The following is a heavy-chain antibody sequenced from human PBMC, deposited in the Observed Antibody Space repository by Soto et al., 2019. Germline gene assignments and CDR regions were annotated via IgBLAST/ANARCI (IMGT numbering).Heavy chain of an antibody. D-gene: IGHD3-10*01. J-gene: IGHJ4*02. CDR1: GDSMRSYS. Sequence: LSLTCTVSGDSMRSYSWSWIRQPPGKGLEWIGYIYYSGSTTYNPSFKSRVTISIDTSEKQFSLKLTSVTAADTAVYFCAGDYGSGSYRFDYWGQGALVTVSS. V-gene: IGHV4-59*01. CDR3: AGDYGSGSYRFDY. CDR2: IYYSGST.